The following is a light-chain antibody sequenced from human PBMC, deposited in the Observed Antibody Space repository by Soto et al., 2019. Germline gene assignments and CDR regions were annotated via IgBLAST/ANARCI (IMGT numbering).Light chain of an antibody. CDR1: QPISSW. CDR2: SAS. V-gene: IGKV1-12*01. Sequence: IQMTQSPSSVSASVGDRVTITCRASQPISSWLAWYQQKPGQPPNLLIYSASTLRSGVPSRFSGSESGTLFTLTITNLQPEDFAVYYCQQRRSWPPTITFGQGTRLDIK. CDR3: QQRRSWPPTIT. J-gene: IGKJ5*01.